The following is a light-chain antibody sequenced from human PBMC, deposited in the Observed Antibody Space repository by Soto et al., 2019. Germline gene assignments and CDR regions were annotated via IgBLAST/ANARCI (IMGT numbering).Light chain of an antibody. Sequence: SYELTQPPSVSVSPGQTASITCSGDKSGDKYACWYQQKPGQSPVLVIYQDSKRPSGIPERFSGSNSGNTATLTISGTQAMDEADHYCQAWDSSTYVFGTGTKLTVL. CDR1: KSGDKY. CDR3: QAWDSSTYV. CDR2: QDS. J-gene: IGLJ1*01. V-gene: IGLV3-1*01.